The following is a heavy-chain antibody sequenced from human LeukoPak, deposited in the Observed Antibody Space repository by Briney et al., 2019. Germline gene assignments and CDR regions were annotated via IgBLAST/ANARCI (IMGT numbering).Heavy chain of an antibody. V-gene: IGHV6-1*01. Sequence: SQTLSLTCAISGDSVSSKSAAWHWIRQSPSRGLEWLGRTYYRSKWYIDYGSSVRSRIIINPDTSKNQSSLQLNSVTPEGTAMYYCARTIVASRYYFDSWGQGTLVTVSS. CDR1: GDSVSSKSAA. D-gene: IGHD5-12*01. J-gene: IGHJ4*02. CDR2: TYYRSKWYI. CDR3: ARTIVASRYYFDS.